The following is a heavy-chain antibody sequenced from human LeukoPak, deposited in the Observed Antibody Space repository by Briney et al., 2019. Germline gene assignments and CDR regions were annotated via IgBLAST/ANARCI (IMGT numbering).Heavy chain of an antibody. CDR1: GGSFSGYY. J-gene: IGHJ5*02. CDR3: ARVRNLRNWFDP. V-gene: IGHV4-34*01. CDR2: INHSGST. Sequence: SETLSLTCAVYGGSFSGYYWSWIRQPPGKGLEWIGEINHSGSTNYNPSLKSRVTIPVDTSKNQFSLKLSSVTAADTAVYYCARVRNLRNWFDPWGQGTLVTVSS.